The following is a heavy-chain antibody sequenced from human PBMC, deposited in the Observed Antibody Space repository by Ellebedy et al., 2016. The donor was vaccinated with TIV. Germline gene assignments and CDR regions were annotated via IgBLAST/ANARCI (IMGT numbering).Heavy chain of an antibody. CDR1: GFTFSNAW. CDR2: IKSKTDGGTT. V-gene: IGHV3-15*07. J-gene: IGHJ4*02. D-gene: IGHD6-13*01. Sequence: GESLKISCAASGFTFSNAWMNWVRQAPGKGLEWVGRIKSKTDGGTTDYAAPVKGRFTISRDESKNTLYLQMNSLKTEDTAVYYCTRDSSSWYRRGHDYWGQGTLVTVSS. CDR3: TRDSSSWYRRGHDY.